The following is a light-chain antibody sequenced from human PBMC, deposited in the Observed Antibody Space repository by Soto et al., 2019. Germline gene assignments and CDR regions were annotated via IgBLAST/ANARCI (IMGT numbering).Light chain of an antibody. CDR1: QSVSSN. CDR3: QQYNNWSQT. Sequence: EIVMTQSPATLSVSPGKRATLSCRASQSVSSNLAWYQQKPGQAPRLLIYGASTRATGIPARFSGSGSGTEFTLTISSLQSEDFAVYYCQQYNNWSQTFGQGTKLEIK. J-gene: IGKJ2*01. CDR2: GAS. V-gene: IGKV3-15*01.